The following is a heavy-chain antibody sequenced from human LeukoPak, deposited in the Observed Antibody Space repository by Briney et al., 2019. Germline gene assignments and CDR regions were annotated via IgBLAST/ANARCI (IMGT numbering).Heavy chain of an antibody. CDR2: IYTSGST. CDR3: ARAQGGYGYYYYMDV. D-gene: IGHD5-12*01. Sequence: SETLSLTCTVSGGSISSGSYYWSWIRQPAGKGLEWIGRIYTSGSTNYNPSLKSRVTISVDTSKNQFSLKLSSVTAADTAVYYCARAQGGYGYYYYMDVWGKGTTVTISS. CDR1: GGSISSGSYY. V-gene: IGHV4-61*02. J-gene: IGHJ6*03.